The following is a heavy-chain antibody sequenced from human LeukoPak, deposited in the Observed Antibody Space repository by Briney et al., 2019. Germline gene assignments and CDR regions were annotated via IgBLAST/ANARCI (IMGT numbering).Heavy chain of an antibody. V-gene: IGHV3-7*01. CDR1: GFTLRSEW. CDR3: ARDAGYCSSTSCPDGDY. D-gene: IGHD2-2*01. J-gene: IGHJ4*02. Sequence: GGSLRLSCAASGFTLRSEWMSWLRQTPEKGLEWVANIKPDGSATAYADSVKGRFAISRDNAKDTVYLQMNSLRAEDTAVYYCARDAGYCSSTSCPDGDYWGQGTLVTVSS. CDR2: IKPDGSAT.